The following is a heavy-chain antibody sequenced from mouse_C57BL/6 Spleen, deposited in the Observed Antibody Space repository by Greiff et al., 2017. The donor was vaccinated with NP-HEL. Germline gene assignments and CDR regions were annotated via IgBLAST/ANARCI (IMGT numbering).Heavy chain of an antibody. CDR3: VRSEAWFAY. V-gene: IGHV10-1*01. Sequence: EVQRVESGGGLVQPKGSLKLSCAASGFSFNTYAMNWVRQAPGKGLEWVARIRSKSNNYATYYADSVKDRFTISRDDSESMLYLQMNNLKTEDTAMYYCVRSEAWFAYWGQGTLVTVSA. J-gene: IGHJ3*01. CDR1: GFSFNTYA. CDR2: IRSKSNNYAT.